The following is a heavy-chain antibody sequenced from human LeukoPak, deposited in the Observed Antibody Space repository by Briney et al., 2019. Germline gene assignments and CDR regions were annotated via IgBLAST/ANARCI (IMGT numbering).Heavy chain of an antibody. CDR1: GGTFSSYA. J-gene: IGHJ6*03. D-gene: IGHD4-17*01. CDR2: IIPIFGTA. V-gene: IGHV1-69*05. CDR3: ARDHTIRATVTTDYYYYMDV. Sequence: SVKVSCKASGGTFSSYAISWVRQAPGQGLEWMGGIIPIFGTANYAQKFQGRVTITTDESTSTAYMEMGSLRSEDTAVYYCARDHTIRATVTTDYYYYMDVWGKGTTVTVSS.